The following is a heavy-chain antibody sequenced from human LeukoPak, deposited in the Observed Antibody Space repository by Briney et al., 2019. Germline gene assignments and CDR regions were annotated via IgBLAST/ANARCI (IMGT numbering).Heavy chain of an antibody. V-gene: IGHV1-8*01. D-gene: IGHD3-3*01. CDR1: GYPFTSYD. CDR2: VNPNSGNT. J-gene: IGHJ6*03. Sequence: GASVKVSFKASGYPFTSYDINWVRPATGQGVGWMGWVNPNSGNTGYAQKFQGRVTMTRNTSISTAYMELSSLRSEDTAVYYCARGRSWSGYSHYYYYYMDVWGKGTTVTVSS. CDR3: ARGRSWSGYSHYYYYYMDV.